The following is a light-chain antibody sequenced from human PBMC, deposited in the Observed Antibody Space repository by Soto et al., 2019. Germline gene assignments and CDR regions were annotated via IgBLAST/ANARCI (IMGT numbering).Light chain of an antibody. J-gene: IGKJ4*01. CDR1: QSISSN. CDR3: QQYNNWPRAT. Sequence: VMTQSPAILSVSPGERATLSCRASQSISSNLAWYQQKPGQAPRLLMFRASTRATGFPARFSGSGSGTDFNLTISSLQSEDFAVYYCQQYNNWPRATFGGGTKVEIK. CDR2: RAS. V-gene: IGKV3-15*01.